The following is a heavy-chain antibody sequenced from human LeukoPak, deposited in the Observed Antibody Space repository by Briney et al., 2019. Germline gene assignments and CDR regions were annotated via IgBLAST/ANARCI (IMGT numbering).Heavy chain of an antibody. CDR3: AREGVDYVWGSYRRTYFDY. J-gene: IGHJ4*02. CDR2: IKKDGSEE. Sequence: GGSLRLSCAASGFTFSTYWMNWVRQAPGKGLEWVANIKKDGSEEYYVDSVKGRFTISRDNAKNSLYLQMNSLREEDTAVYYCAREGVDYVWGSYRRTYFDYWGQGTLVTGSS. D-gene: IGHD3-16*02. V-gene: IGHV3-7*01. CDR1: GFTFSTYW.